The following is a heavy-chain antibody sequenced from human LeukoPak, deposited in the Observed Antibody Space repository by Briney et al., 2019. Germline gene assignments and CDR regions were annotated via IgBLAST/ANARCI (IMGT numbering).Heavy chain of an antibody. D-gene: IGHD3-3*01. J-gene: IGHJ4*02. V-gene: IGHV3-30-3*01. Sequence: PGGSLRLSCAASGFTFSSYAMHWVRQAPGKGLEWVAVISYDGSNKYYADSVKGRFTISRDNSKNTLYLQMNSLRAEDTAVYYCARERHLSYDFWSGAFDYWGQGTLVTVSS. CDR2: ISYDGSNK. CDR3: ARERHLSYDFWSGAFDY. CDR1: GFTFSSYA.